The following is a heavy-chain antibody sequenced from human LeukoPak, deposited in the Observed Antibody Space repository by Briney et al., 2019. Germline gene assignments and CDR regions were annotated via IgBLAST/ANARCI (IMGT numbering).Heavy chain of an antibody. CDR2: IYYSGST. J-gene: IGHJ4*02. CDR1: GGSISSSSYS. CDR3: ASADYYYGSGSYFDY. Sequence: SETLSLTCTVSGGSISSSSYSWGWIRQPPGKGLEWIGSIYYSGSTYYNPSLKSRVTISVDTSKNQFSLKLSSVTAADTAVYYCASADYYYGSGSYFDYWGQGTLVTVSS. V-gene: IGHV4-39*01. D-gene: IGHD3-10*01.